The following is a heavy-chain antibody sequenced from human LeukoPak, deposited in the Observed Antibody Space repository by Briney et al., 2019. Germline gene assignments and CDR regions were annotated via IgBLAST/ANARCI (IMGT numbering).Heavy chain of an antibody. J-gene: IGHJ4*02. V-gene: IGHV3-21*01. CDR3: ARVGLGEVFDY. D-gene: IGHD3-16*01. CDR2: IRSSSSYI. CDR1: GFTFSSYS. Sequence: GGSLRLSCAASGFTFSSYSMNWVRQAPGKGLEWVSSIRSSSSYIYYADSVKGRFTISRDNAKNSLYLQMNSLRAEDTAVYYCARVGLGEVFDYWGQGTLVTVSS.